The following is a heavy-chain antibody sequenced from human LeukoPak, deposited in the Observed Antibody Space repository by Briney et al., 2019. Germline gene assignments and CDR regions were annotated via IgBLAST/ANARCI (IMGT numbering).Heavy chain of an antibody. CDR2: IYYSGST. J-gene: IGHJ4*02. V-gene: IGHV4-34*01. CDR1: GGSLSGYY. CDR3: ARQVYDSSGYSTDFDY. Sequence: SETLSLTCAVYGGSLSGYYWSWIRQPPGKGLEWIGTIYYSGSTYYNPSLKSRVTISVDTSKNQFSLKLSSVTAADTAVYYCARQVYDSSGYSTDFDYWGQGTLVTVSS. D-gene: IGHD3-22*01.